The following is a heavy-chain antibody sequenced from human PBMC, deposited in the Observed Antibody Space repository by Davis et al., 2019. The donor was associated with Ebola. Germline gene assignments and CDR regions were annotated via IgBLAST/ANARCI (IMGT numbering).Heavy chain of an antibody. CDR2: ISGSGGST. V-gene: IGHV3-23*01. D-gene: IGHD2-21*01. CDR1: GFTFSSYA. Sequence: GESLKISCAASGFTFSSYAMSWVRQAPGKGLEWVSVISGSGGSTSYADPVKVRFTISRDNSKNTVYLQMNSLRAEDTDIYHCAKDLSTAYCGSDCGTPGGVDVWGQGTTVTVSS. J-gene: IGHJ6*02. CDR3: AKDLSTAYCGSDCGTPGGVDV.